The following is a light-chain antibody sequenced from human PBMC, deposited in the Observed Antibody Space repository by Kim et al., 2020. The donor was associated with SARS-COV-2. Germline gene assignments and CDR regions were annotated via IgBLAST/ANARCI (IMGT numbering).Light chain of an antibody. CDR2: DAS. CDR1: QNIDTY. J-gene: IGKJ4*01. Sequence: PGERATLSCSASQNIDTYLAGYQQRPGQAPRLLVYDASNRATGVPDRFSGSGSGTDFTLTISSLEPEDFSIYYCQQRNSWPPAVTFGGGTKVDIK. CDR3: QQRNSWPPAVT. V-gene: IGKV3-11*01.